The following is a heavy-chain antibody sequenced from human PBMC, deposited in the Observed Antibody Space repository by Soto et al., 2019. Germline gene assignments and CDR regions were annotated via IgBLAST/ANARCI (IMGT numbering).Heavy chain of an antibody. CDR3: AKGYCSGGSCYSGLYYFDY. CDR1: GFTFDDYA. V-gene: IGHV3-9*01. Sequence: GGSLRLSCAASGFTFDDYAMHWVRQAPGKGLEWVSGISWNSGSIGYADSVKGRFTISRGNAKNSLYLQMNSLRAEDTALYYCAKGYCSGGSCYSGLYYFDYWGQGTLVTVSS. J-gene: IGHJ4*02. D-gene: IGHD2-15*01. CDR2: ISWNSGSI.